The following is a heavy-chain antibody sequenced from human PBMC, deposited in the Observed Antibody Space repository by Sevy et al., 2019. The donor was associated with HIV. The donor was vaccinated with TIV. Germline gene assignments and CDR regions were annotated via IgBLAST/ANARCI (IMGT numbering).Heavy chain of an antibody. CDR1: GYTLTKLD. D-gene: IGHD3-22*01. J-gene: IGHJ4*02. V-gene: IGHV1-24*01. Sequence: ASVKVSCKVSGYTLTKLDMHWVRQAPGKGLEWMGGFDPEDGDTFYAQKFQGRVTMTEDTSTVTAYMELSSLRSEDTAVYYCTTMEYYHNIIGSSSGDYWGQGTLVTVSS. CDR3: TTMEYYHNIIGSSSGDY. CDR2: FDPEDGDT.